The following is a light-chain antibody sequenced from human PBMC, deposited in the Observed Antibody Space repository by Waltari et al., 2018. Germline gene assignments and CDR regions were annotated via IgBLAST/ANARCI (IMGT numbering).Light chain of an antibody. CDR1: SSNIGSNP. CDR3: SAWDDSLKAVV. J-gene: IGLJ2*01. V-gene: IGLV1-44*01. Sequence: QSVLTQPPSASATPGQRVTISCSGSSSNIGSNPVNWYQQVPGGAPKLLLSGDNRRPSGVPDRFSVSKSGTSGSLAISALQSEDEADYYCSAWDDSLKAVVFGGGTRLIV. CDR2: GDN.